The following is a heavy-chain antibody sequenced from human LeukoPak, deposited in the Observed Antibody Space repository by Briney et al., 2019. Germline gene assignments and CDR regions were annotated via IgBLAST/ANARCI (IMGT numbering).Heavy chain of an antibody. J-gene: IGHJ6*03. V-gene: IGHV3-33*05. CDR2: ISYDGSNK. CDR1: GFTFSSYG. Sequence: GRSLRLSCAASGFTFSSYGMHWVRQAPGKGLEWVAVISYDGSNKYYADSVKGRFTISRDNSKNTLYLQMNSLRAEDTAVYYCAKDWGYCSSTSCYTLYYMDVWGKGTTVTVSS. CDR3: AKDWGYCSSTSCYTLYYMDV. D-gene: IGHD2-2*01.